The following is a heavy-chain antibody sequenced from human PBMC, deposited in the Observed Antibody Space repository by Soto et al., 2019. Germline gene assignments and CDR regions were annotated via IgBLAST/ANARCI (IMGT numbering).Heavy chain of an antibody. CDR1: GVSISSSSYY. Sequence: QLQLQESGPGLVKPSETMSLTCTVSGVSISSSSYYWGWIRQPPGKGLEWIGSLYYSGSTYYNPALKSRVNISVVTSNNQYSLKLSSVTAADTAVYYCARPYYDFWSGYVPEYYYYMDVWGKGTTVTVSS. V-gene: IGHV4-39*01. CDR3: ARPYYDFWSGYVPEYYYYMDV. D-gene: IGHD3-3*01. CDR2: LYYSGST. J-gene: IGHJ6*03.